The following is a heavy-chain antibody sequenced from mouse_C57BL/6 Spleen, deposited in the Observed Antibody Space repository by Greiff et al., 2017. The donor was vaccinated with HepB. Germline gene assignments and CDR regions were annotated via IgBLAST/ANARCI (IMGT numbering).Heavy chain of an antibody. J-gene: IGHJ2*01. CDR3: ARSHSLYYFDY. CDR2: IYPGSGNT. D-gene: IGHD6-1*01. CDR1: GYTFTDYY. V-gene: IGHV1-76*01. Sequence: VKLMESGAELVRPGASVKLSCKASGYTFTDYYINWVKQRPGQGLEWIARIYPGSGNTYYNEKFKGKATLTAEKSSSTAYMQLSSLTSEDSAVYFCARSHSLYYFDYWGQGTTLTVSS.